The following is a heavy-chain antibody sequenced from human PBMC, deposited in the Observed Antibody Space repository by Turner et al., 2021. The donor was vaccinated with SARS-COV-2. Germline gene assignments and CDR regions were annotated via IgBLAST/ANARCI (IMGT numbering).Heavy chain of an antibody. Sequence: EVQLLESGGGLVQPGGSLRPPCAASGFTFSSYAMSWVRQAPGKGLEWVSAISGSGGRTYYADSVKGRFTISRDNSKNTLYLQMNSLRAEDTAVYYCAKGYDSSGYYSARGGLFCDYWGQGTLVTVSS. D-gene: IGHD3-22*01. CDR2: ISGSGGRT. J-gene: IGHJ4*02. CDR1: GFTFSSYA. CDR3: AKGYDSSGYYSARGGLFCDY. V-gene: IGHV3-23*01.